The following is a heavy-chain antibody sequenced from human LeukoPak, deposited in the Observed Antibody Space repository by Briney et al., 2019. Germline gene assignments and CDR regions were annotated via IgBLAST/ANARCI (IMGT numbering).Heavy chain of an antibody. CDR3: ARGKEKWLDHFDY. CDR1: GFTFSSYA. Sequence: PGGSLRLSCAASGFTFSSYAMHWVRQAPGKGLEWVAVISYDGSNKYYADSVKGRFTMSRDNAKNSLYLQMDSLRDEDTAVYYCARGKEKWLDHFDYWGQGSLLTVSS. D-gene: IGHD6-19*01. CDR2: ISYDGSNK. V-gene: IGHV3-30-3*01. J-gene: IGHJ4*02.